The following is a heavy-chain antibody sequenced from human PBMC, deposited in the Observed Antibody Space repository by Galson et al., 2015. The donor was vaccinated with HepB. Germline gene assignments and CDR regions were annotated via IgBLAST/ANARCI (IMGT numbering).Heavy chain of an antibody. V-gene: IGHV3-23*01. Sequence: SLRLSCAASGFTFSSCAMTWVRQAPGKELEWVSVFSGTGGGTGYADAVKGRFTISRDNSKNTLYLQMDSLRVEDTAVYYCAKSRTSSWSHDALDVWGQGTMVTV. CDR3: AKSRTSSWSHDALDV. CDR2: FSGTGGGT. CDR1: GFTFSSCA. D-gene: IGHD6-13*01. J-gene: IGHJ3*01.